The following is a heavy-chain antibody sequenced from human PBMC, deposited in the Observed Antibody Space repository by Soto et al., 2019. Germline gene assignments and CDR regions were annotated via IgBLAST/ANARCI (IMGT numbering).Heavy chain of an antibody. CDR3: ARVRTDCSSTSCYEAFDY. J-gene: IGHJ4*02. V-gene: IGHV1-3*01. D-gene: IGHD2-2*01. CDR2: INAGNGNT. Sequence: GSSGKVSRQASGYTFTSYAMHWVRQAPGQRLEWMGWINAGNGNTKYSQKFQGRVTITRDTSASTAYMELSSLRSEDTAVYYCARVRTDCSSTSCYEAFDYWGQGTLVTVSS. CDR1: GYTFTSYA.